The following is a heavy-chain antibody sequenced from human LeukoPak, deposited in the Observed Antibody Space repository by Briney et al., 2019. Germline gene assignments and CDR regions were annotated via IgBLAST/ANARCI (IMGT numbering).Heavy chain of an antibody. Sequence: ASVKVSCKASGYTFTSYYMHWVRQAPGQGLEWMGIINPSGGSTSYAQKFQGRVTMTRYTSTSTVYMELSSLRSEDTAVYYCARDNCSGGSCLGCFDYWGQGTLVTVSS. CDR1: GYTFTSYY. CDR3: ARDNCSGGSCLGCFDY. J-gene: IGHJ4*02. CDR2: INPSGGST. D-gene: IGHD2-15*01. V-gene: IGHV1-46*01.